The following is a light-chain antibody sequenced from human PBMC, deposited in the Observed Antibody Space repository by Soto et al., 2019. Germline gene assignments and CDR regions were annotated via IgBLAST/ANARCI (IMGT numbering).Light chain of an antibody. CDR2: RAS. Sequence: EIVMTHSPATLSVSPLERATLSFSSSQSVSSKLAWYQQKPGQAPRLLIYRASTRATDIPARFSGSGSGTEFTLTISSLQSEDFAVYYCHHYNHWPPAKFGQGTKVDIK. CDR3: HHYNHWPPAK. J-gene: IGKJ1*01. CDR1: QSVSSK. V-gene: IGKV3-15*01.